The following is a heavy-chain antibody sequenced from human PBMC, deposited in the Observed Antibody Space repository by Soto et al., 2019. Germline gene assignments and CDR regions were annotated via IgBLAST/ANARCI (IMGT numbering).Heavy chain of an antibody. CDR1: GGSFSGYY. J-gene: IGHJ4*02. V-gene: IGHV4-34*01. CDR3: SRRTHTSGWYNYFDY. D-gene: IGHD6-19*01. Sequence: PSETLSLTCAVYGGSFSGYYWSWIRQSPGKGLEWIGEINHSGNTNYNPSLKSRVTMSVDTSKIQFSLKLRSVTAGDTAVYYCSRRTHTSGWYNYFDYWGQGTLVTVSS. CDR2: INHSGNT.